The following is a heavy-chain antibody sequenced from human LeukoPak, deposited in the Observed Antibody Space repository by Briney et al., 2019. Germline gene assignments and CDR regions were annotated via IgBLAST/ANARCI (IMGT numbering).Heavy chain of an antibody. Sequence: SETLSLTWTVSGGSISSGGYYWSWIRRPPGKGLEWIGYIYHSGSTYYNPSLKSRVTISVDRSKNQFSLKLSSVTAADTAVYYCARASSSSWYPYYMDVGGKGTTVTVSS. CDR3: ARASSSSWYPYYMDV. CDR2: IYHSGST. V-gene: IGHV4-30-2*01. CDR1: GGSISSGGYY. J-gene: IGHJ6*03. D-gene: IGHD6-13*01.